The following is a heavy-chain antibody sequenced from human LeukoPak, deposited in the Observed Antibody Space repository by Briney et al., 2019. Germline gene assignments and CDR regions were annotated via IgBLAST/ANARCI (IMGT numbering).Heavy chain of an antibody. V-gene: IGHV1-69*05. J-gene: IGHJ4*02. D-gene: IGHD5-24*01. CDR1: GGTFSSYA. CDR3: ASSWDGYNSPFDY. Sequence: SVKGSCKASGGTFSSYAISWVRQAPGQGLEWMGGIIPIFGTANYAQKFQGRVTITTDESTSTAYMELSSLRSEDTAVYYCASSWDGYNSPFDYWGQGTLVTVSS. CDR2: IIPIFGTA.